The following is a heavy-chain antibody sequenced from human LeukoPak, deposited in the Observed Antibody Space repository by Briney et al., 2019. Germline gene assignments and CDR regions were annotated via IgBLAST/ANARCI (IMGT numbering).Heavy chain of an antibody. CDR2: ISSGSNTI. CDR3: AREYSSSSGRSFDY. D-gene: IGHD6-6*01. CDR1: RFTFSTYS. J-gene: IGHJ4*02. V-gene: IGHV3-48*01. Sequence: GGSLRLSCAASRFTFSTYSMNWVRQAPGKGLEWVSYISSGSNTIYYADSVKGRFTISRDNAKNSLYLQMNSLRAEDTAVYYCAREYSSSSGRSFDYWGQGTLVTVSS.